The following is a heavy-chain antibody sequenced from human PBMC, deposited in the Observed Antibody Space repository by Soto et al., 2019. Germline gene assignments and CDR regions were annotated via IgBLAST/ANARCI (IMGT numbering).Heavy chain of an antibody. CDR3: ARSQGGSTSLDIYYYYYYGMDV. Sequence: QVQLVQSGAEVKKPGSSVKVSCKAPGGTFSSYAISWVRQAPGQGLEWMGGIIPIFGTANYAQKFQGRVTITADESTSTGYMGLSSLRPEDTAVYYCARSQGGSTSLDIYYYYYYGMDVWGQGTTVTVSS. CDR1: GGTFSSYA. V-gene: IGHV1-69*01. J-gene: IGHJ6*02. D-gene: IGHD2-2*01. CDR2: IIPIFGTA.